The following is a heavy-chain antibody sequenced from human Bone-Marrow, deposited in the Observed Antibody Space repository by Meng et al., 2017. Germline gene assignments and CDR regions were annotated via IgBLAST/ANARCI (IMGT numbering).Heavy chain of an antibody. V-gene: IGHV4-39*01. CDR3: VRSSAWVRTGFDP. CDR1: GGSISTSGYY. Sequence: QPQLQESGPGLVRPSEALSLTGSVSGGSISTSGYYWGWIRQPPGKGLEWIGSIGHSGFTYYTPSLKSRVTVSIDTSRNQFPLWLTSVTAADTAVYYCVRSSAWVRTGFDPWGQGTLVTVSS. J-gene: IGHJ5*02. CDR2: IGHSGFT. D-gene: IGHD6-19*01.